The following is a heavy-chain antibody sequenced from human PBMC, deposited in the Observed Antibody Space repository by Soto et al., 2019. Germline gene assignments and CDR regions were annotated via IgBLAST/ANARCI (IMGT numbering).Heavy chain of an antibody. CDR2: IYYSGST. CDR3: ARERIEYSSSLGYYYYMDV. Sequence: SETLSLTCTVSGGSISSYYWSWIRQPPGKGLEWIGYIYYSGSTNYNPSLKSRVTISVDTSKNQFSLKLSSVTAADTAVYYCARERIEYSSSLGYYYYMDVWGKGTTVTVS. J-gene: IGHJ6*03. D-gene: IGHD6-6*01. V-gene: IGHV4-59*01. CDR1: GGSISSYY.